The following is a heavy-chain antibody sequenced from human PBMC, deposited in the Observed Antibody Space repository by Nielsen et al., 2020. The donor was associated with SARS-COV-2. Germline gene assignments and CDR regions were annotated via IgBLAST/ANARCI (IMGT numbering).Heavy chain of an antibody. Sequence: VRQAPGKGLEWVAVISYDGSNKYYADSVKGRFTISRDNSKNTLYLQMNSLRAEDTAVYYCAKDWGRYCSSTSCPLGGMDVWGQGTTVTSP. CDR2: ISYDGSNK. J-gene: IGHJ6*02. D-gene: IGHD2-2*01. CDR3: AKDWGRYCSSTSCPLGGMDV. V-gene: IGHV3-30*18.